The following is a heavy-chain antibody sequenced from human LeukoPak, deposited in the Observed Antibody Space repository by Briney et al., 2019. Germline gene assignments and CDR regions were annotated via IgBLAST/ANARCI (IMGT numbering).Heavy chain of an antibody. CDR2: IYTSGST. J-gene: IGHJ5*02. D-gene: IGHD3-3*01. CDR1: GGSISSYY. Sequence: SETLSLTCTVSGGSISSYYWSWIRQPAGKGLEWIGRIYTSGSTNYNPSLKSRVTMSVDTSKNQFSLKLSSVTAADTAVYNCARVYDFWSGDTNWFDPWGQGTLVAVSS. CDR3: ARVYDFWSGDTNWFDP. V-gene: IGHV4-4*07.